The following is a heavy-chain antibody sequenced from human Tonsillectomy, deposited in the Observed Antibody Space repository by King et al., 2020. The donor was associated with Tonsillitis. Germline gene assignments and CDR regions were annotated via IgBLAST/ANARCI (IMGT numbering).Heavy chain of an antibody. CDR1: EFTFSTYA. V-gene: IGHV3-30-3*01. Sequence: QVQLVESGGGVVQPGRSLRLSCAASEFTFSTYAMHWVRQAPGKGLEWVAVISFDGTNKYYADSVKGRFTISRDTSKNTLYLQMHSLSVEDTAVYYCATDQSPGDSTGYLNSWGQGTLVTVSS. D-gene: IGHD3-22*01. CDR3: ATDQSPGDSTGYLNS. CDR2: ISFDGTNK. J-gene: IGHJ4*02.